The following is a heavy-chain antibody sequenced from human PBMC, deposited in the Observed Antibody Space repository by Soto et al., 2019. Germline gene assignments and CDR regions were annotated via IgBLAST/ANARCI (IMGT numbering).Heavy chain of an antibody. V-gene: IGHV4-34*01. J-gene: IGHJ3*02. CDR1: GGSFSGYY. D-gene: IGHD3-10*01. Sequence: QVQLQQWGAGLLKPSETLSLTCAVYGGSFSGYYWSWIRQPPGKGLEWIGEINHSGSTNYNPSLKSRVTISVDTXMNXSXPKLSSVTAADTAVYYCARDGTYYYGSGSYPYAFDIWGQGTMVTVSS. CDR3: ARDGTYYYGSGSYPYAFDI. CDR2: INHSGST.